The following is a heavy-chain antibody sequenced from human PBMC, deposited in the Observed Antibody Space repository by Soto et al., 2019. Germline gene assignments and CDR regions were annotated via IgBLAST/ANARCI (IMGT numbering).Heavy chain of an antibody. CDR3: ARDDRYSSSSVGYYYYGMDV. CDR1: GGSISSGSYY. Sequence: SETLSLTCTVSGGSISSGSYYWSWIRQHPGKGLEWIGYIYYSGSTYYNPSLKSRATISVDTSKNQFSLKLSSVTAADTAVYYCARDDRYSSSSVGYYYYGMDVWGQGTTVTVSS. CDR2: IYYSGST. D-gene: IGHD6-6*01. V-gene: IGHV4-31*03. J-gene: IGHJ6*02.